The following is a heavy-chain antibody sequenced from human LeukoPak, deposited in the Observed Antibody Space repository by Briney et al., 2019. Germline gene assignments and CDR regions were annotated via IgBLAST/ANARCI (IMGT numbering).Heavy chain of an antibody. CDR3: ARGLRESYSFYYYGSGSPPHYYYYYYMDV. CDR1: GYTFTSYA. Sequence: GASVKVSCKASGYTFTSYAMNWVRQAPGQGLEWMGWINTNTGNPTYAQGFTGRFVFSLDTSVSTAYLQISSLKAEDTAVYYCARGLRESYSFYYYGSGSPPHYYYYYYMDVWGKGTTVTVSS. J-gene: IGHJ6*03. D-gene: IGHD3-10*01. V-gene: IGHV7-4-1*02. CDR2: INTNTGNP.